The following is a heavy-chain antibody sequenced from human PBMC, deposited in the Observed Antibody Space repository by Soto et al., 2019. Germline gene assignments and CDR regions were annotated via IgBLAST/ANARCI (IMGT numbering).Heavy chain of an antibody. J-gene: IGHJ4*02. V-gene: IGHV3-15*01. CDR1: GFTFSNAW. Sequence: GGSLRLSCAASGFTFSNAWMSWVRQAPGKGLEWVGRIKSKTDGGTTDYAAPAKGRFTISRDDSKNTLYLQMNSLKTEDTAVYYCTTEEGSYDSSGYYYGYRGQGTLVTVSS. CDR2: IKSKTDGGTT. D-gene: IGHD3-22*01. CDR3: TTEEGSYDSSGYYYGY.